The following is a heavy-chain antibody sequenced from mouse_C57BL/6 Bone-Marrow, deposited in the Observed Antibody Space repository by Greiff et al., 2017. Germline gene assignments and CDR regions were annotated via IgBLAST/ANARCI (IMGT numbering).Heavy chain of an antibody. CDR2: ISSGGSYT. CDR1: GFTFSSYG. CDR3: ARRHYYGSSYSDY. D-gene: IGHD1-1*01. Sequence: EVMLMESGGDLVKPGGSLKLSCAASGFTFSSYGMSWVRQTPDKRLEWVATISSGGSYTYYPDSVKGRFTISRDNAKNTLYLQMSSLKSDDTAIYDCARRHYYGSSYSDYWGQGTTLTVSS. J-gene: IGHJ2*01. V-gene: IGHV5-6*02.